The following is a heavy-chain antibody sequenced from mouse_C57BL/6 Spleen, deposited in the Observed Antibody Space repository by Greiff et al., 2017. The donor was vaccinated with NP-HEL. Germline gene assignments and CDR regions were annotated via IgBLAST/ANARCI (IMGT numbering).Heavy chain of an antibody. J-gene: IGHJ2*01. CDR1: GYAFSSYW. Sequence: VQLQQSGAELVKPGASVKISCKASGYAFSSYWLNWVKQRPGKGLEWIGQIYPGDGDTNYNGKFKGKATLTADKSSSTAYMQLSSLTSEDSAVYFCARRKELGLYFDYWGKGTTLTVSS. D-gene: IGHD4-1*01. CDR2: IYPGDGDT. CDR3: ARRKELGLYFDY. V-gene: IGHV1-80*01.